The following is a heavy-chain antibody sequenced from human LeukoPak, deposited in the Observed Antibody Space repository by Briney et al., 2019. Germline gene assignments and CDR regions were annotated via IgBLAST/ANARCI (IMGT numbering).Heavy chain of an antibody. CDR2: IYYSGNT. Sequence: SQTLSLTCTVSGGSISSGGYYWSWIRQHPGKGLEWIGYIYYSGNTYYNPSLKSRVTISVDTSKNQFSLKLSSVTAADTAVYYCARIMGYGSGSYRYYFDYWGQGTLVTVSS. CDR3: ARIMGYGSGSYRYYFDY. V-gene: IGHV4-31*03. CDR1: GGSISSGGYY. J-gene: IGHJ4*02. D-gene: IGHD3-10*01.